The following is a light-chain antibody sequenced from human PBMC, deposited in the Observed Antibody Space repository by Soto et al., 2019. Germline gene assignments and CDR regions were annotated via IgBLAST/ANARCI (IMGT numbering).Light chain of an antibody. Sequence: EVVMTQSPATLSVSPGERATLSCRASQSVSDSLAWYQHKPGQAPRLLIYSASSRATGIPDRFSGSGSGTDFTLTISRLEPEDFAVYYCQQYGSSRTFGQGTKVDI. V-gene: IGKV3-20*01. J-gene: IGKJ1*01. CDR1: QSVSDS. CDR3: QQYGSSRT. CDR2: SAS.